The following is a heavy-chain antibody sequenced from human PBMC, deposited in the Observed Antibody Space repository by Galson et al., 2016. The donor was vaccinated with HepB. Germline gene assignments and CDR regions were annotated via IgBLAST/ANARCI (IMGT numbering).Heavy chain of an antibody. CDR3: AGGGGWLTVY. Sequence: SLRLSCAASGFTFSDHWMTWVRQRPGRGLEWVANIRQDGSDIRYVDSVKGRFTISRDNAKNSLYLQMNSLRVEDTALYYCAGGGGWLTVYWGQGTLVTVSS. D-gene: IGHD6-19*01. V-gene: IGHV3-7*01. J-gene: IGHJ4*02. CDR2: IRQDGSDI. CDR1: GFTFSDHW.